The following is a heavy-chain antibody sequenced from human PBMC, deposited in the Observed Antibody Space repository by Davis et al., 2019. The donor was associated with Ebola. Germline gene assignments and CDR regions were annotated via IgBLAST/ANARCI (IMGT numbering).Heavy chain of an antibody. CDR3: ARGDYNWFDP. CDR2: INPNSGGT. D-gene: IGHD2-21*01. J-gene: IGHJ5*02. V-gene: IGHV1-2*04. Sequence: ASVKVSCKASGYTFSSYDINWVRQAPGQGLEWMGWINPNSGGTNYAQKFQGWVTMTRDTSISTAYMELSRLRSDDTAVYYCARGDYNWFDPWGQGTLVTVSS. CDR1: GYTFSSYD.